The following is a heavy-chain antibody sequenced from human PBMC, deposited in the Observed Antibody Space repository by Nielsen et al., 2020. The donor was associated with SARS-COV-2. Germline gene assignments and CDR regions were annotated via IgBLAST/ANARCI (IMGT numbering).Heavy chain of an antibody. J-gene: IGHJ4*02. CDR2: ISSSGSTI. Sequence: WIRQPPGKGLEWVSYISSSGSTIYYADSVKGRFTISRDNAKNSLYLQMNSLRAEDTAVYYCARDLESYYYDSSGWRTFDYWGQGTPVTVSS. D-gene: IGHD3-22*01. CDR3: ARDLESYYYDSSGWRTFDY. V-gene: IGHV3-11*01.